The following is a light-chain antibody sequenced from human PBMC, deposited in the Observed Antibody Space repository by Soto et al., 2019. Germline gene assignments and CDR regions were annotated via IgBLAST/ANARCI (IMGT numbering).Light chain of an antibody. CDR3: QQYNAWPRT. Sequence: EIVMTQSPATLSVSPGERATLSCRASQSLSSNLAWYHQKPGQAPRLLIYGASTRATGIPARFSGSGSGTAFTLTISSLQSEDFAVYYCQQYNAWPRTFGQGTKVEIK. CDR1: QSLSSN. J-gene: IGKJ1*01. V-gene: IGKV3-15*01. CDR2: GAS.